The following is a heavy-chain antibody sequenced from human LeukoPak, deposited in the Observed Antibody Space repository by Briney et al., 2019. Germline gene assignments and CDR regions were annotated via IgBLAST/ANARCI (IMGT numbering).Heavy chain of an antibody. D-gene: IGHD4-17*01. Sequence: SETLSLTCSVSGSSFNTYYWSWIRQPAGKGLEWVGRIHTSGSAYYSPSLQSRVTISVDMSKKEFSLKLTSVTAADTAVYYCARDIVYLIDEDYGWGQGILVTVSS. CDR2: IHTSGSA. CDR3: ARDIVYLIDEDYG. J-gene: IGHJ4*02. V-gene: IGHV4-4*07. CDR1: GSSFNTYY.